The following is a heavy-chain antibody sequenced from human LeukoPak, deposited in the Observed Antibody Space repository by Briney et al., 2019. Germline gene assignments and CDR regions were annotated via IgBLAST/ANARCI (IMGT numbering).Heavy chain of an antibody. CDR2: IRYDGSNK. D-gene: IGHD5-12*01. Sequence: PGGSLRLSCAASGFTFSSYGMHWVRQAPGKGLEWVAFIRYDGSNKYYADSVKGRFTISRDNSKNTLYLQMNSLRAEDTAVYYCAKALPLEDIVATITLGAFDYWGQGTLVTVSS. CDR3: AKALPLEDIVATITLGAFDY. CDR1: GFTFSSYG. V-gene: IGHV3-30*02. J-gene: IGHJ4*02.